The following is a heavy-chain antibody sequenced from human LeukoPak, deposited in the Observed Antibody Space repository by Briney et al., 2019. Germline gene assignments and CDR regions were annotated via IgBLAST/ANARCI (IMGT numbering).Heavy chain of an antibody. CDR2: IWYDGSNK. D-gene: IGHD5-18*01. CDR1: GFTFSSYG. V-gene: IGHV3-33*01. CDR3: ARGYGGYSYAPPPFDY. J-gene: IGHJ4*02. Sequence: PGGSLRLSCAASGFTFSSYGMHWVRQAPGKGLEWVAVIWYDGSNKYNADSVKGRFTISRDNSKNTLYLQMNSLRAEDTAVYYCARGYGGYSYAPPPFDYWGQGTLVTVSS.